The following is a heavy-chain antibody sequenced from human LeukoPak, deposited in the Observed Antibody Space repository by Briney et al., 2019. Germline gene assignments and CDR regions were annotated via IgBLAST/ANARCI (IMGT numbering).Heavy chain of an antibody. D-gene: IGHD6-13*01. J-gene: IGHJ3*02. CDR2: IYYSGST. V-gene: IGHV4-59*08. Sequence: PSETLSLTRTVSGGSISSYYWSWIRRPPGKGLEWIGYIYYSGSTNYNPSLKSRVTISVDTSKNQFSLKLSSVTAADTAVYYCARHGIAAAGPGANAFDIWGQGTMVTVPS. CDR3: ARHGIAAAGPGANAFDI. CDR1: GGSISSYY.